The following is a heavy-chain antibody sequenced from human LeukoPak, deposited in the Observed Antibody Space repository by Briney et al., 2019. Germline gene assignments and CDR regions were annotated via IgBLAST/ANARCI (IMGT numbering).Heavy chain of an antibody. D-gene: IGHD3-10*01. CDR2: IKQDGSEK. CDR1: GVMFPSYW. Sequence: GGSLRLSRAASGVMFPSYWMTWVRQAPGKGLEWVANIKQDGSEKYYVDSVKGRFTISRDNAKNSVYLQMNSLRAEDTAVYYCARRHHFGFLDSWGQGTLVTVSS. CDR3: ARRHHFGFLDS. V-gene: IGHV3-7*04. J-gene: IGHJ4*02.